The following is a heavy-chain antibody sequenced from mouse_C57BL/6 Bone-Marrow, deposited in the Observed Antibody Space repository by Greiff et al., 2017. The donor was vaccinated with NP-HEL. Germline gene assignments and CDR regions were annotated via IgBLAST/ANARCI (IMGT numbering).Heavy chain of an antibody. D-gene: IGHD1-1*01. Sequence: QVQLQQSGAELARPGASVKLSCKASGYTFTSYWMHWVKQRPGQGLEWIGNINPSNGGTNYNEKFKSKATLTVDKSSSTAYMQLSSLTSEDSAVYYCARDNYGSSPWFAYWGQGTLVTVSA. CDR1: GYTFTSYW. CDR3: ARDNYGSSPWFAY. CDR2: INPSNGGT. J-gene: IGHJ3*01. V-gene: IGHV1-53*01.